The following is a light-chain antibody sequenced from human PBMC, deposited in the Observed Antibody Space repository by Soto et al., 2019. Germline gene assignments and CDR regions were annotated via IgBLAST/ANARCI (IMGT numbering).Light chain of an antibody. CDR2: GAS. CDR1: QSVSRNY. CDR3: QQYGSSPWT. J-gene: IGKJ1*01. V-gene: IGKV3-20*01. Sequence: VLMQSAGTLSLYTGERATLSCRASQSVSRNYLAWYQQKGGQAPRLLIYGASTRATDIPDRFSGSGSGTDFSLIINRLDPEDFAVYYCQQYGSSPWTFGQRTMVDIK.